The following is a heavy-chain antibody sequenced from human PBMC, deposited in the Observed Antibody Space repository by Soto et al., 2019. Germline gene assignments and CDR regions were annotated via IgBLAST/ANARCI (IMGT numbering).Heavy chain of an antibody. V-gene: IGHV5-51*01. Sequence: PGESLKISCKGSGYSFTSYWIGWVRQMPGKGLEWMGIIYPGDSDTRYSPSFQGQVTISADKSISTAYLKWSSLKASDTAMYYCARLAGTHRLVGANCFDYWGQGNLVTVSS. CDR3: ARLAGTHRLVGANCFDY. J-gene: IGHJ4*02. D-gene: IGHD1-26*01. CDR2: IYPGDSDT. CDR1: GYSFTSYW.